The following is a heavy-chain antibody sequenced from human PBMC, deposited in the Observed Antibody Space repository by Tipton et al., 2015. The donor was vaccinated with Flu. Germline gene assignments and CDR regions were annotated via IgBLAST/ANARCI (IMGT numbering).Heavy chain of an antibody. V-gene: IGHV5-51*01. CDR1: GYRFSTDW. D-gene: IGHD3-22*01. CDR3: VRQPHFSGSGYPPEFDF. J-gene: IGHJ4*02. Sequence: VQLVQSGAEVKEPGKSLKISCKGSGYRFSTDWIGRVRQTPGTGLEWLGIIYPAYSETRYSPSFQGQVTISADKSISSAYLQWSSLKAADTAMYYCVRQPHFSGSGYPPEFDFWGQGTLVIVSS. CDR2: IYPAYSET.